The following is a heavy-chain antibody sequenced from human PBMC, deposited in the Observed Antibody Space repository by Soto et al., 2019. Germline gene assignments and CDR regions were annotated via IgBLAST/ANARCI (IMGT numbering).Heavy chain of an antibody. CDR1: GGSITSSEYY. Sequence: SETLSLTCTVSGGSITSSEYYWAWIRQPPGKGLQFVGTIYYSGSSYSNPSLKSRLSMSVDTSKNQFSLTMKSVTAADTGVYYCASHPLNWSDFDYWGQGTLVTVSS. J-gene: IGHJ4*02. CDR2: IYYSGSS. CDR3: ASHPLNWSDFDY. V-gene: IGHV4-39*01. D-gene: IGHD1-1*01.